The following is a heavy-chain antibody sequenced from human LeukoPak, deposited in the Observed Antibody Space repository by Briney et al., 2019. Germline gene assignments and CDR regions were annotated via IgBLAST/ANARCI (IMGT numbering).Heavy chain of an antibody. Sequence: GGSLRLSCAASGFTFSSYWMHWVRHAPGKGLVWVSRINSDGSDTRYADSVKGRFTISRDNAKNTLYLQMNTLRPEDTAVYYCARDVKYSPDYWGQGTLVIVSS. CDR1: GFTFSSYW. CDR3: ARDVKYSPDY. J-gene: IGHJ4*02. CDR2: INSDGSDT. D-gene: IGHD6-6*01. V-gene: IGHV3-74*01.